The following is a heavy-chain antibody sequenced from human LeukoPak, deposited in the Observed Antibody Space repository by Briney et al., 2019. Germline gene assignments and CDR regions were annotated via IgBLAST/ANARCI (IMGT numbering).Heavy chain of an antibody. CDR1: GFTFSSYA. D-gene: IGHD1-26*01. CDR2: ISSDGGST. V-gene: IGHV3-23*01. Sequence: GGSLRLSCAASGFTFSSYAMRWVRQAPGKGLEWVSAISSDGGSTYFADSVKGRFTISRDISKNTLYLQMSSLRAEDTAVYYCAKHTTTNYFDYWGQGTLVTVSS. J-gene: IGHJ4*02. CDR3: AKHTTTNYFDY.